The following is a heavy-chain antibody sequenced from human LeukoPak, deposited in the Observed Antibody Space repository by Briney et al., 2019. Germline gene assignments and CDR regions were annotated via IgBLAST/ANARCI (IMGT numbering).Heavy chain of an antibody. CDR2: IYTSGST. Sequence: SETLSLTCTLSGGSISSYYWSWIRQPAGKGLEWTGRIYTSGSTNYNPSLKSRVTMSIDTSKNQFSLELSSVTAADTAVYYCTRDGVNSDWPPHFWGQGTLVTVSS. CDR1: GGSISSYY. J-gene: IGHJ4*02. D-gene: IGHD6-19*01. CDR3: TRDGVNSDWPPHF. V-gene: IGHV4-4*07.